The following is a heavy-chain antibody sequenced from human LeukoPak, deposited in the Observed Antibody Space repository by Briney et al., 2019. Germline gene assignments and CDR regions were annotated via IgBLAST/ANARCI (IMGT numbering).Heavy chain of an antibody. CDR1: GGSISSHY. J-gene: IGHJ4*02. D-gene: IGHD5-24*01. CDR3: ARGARAGYNLEPFDY. CDR2: IYYSGST. Sequence: PSETLSLTCIVSGGSISSHYWTWIRQPPGKGLEYIGYIYYSGSTKYNPSLKSRVTISVDTSKNQFSLKLSSVTAADTAVYYCARGARAGYNLEPFDYWGQGTLVTVSS. V-gene: IGHV4-59*08.